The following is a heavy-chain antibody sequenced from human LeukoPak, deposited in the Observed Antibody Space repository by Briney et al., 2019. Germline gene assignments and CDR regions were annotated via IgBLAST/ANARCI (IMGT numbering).Heavy chain of an antibody. D-gene: IGHD3-10*01. CDR3: ARGGYYGSGSFPDY. J-gene: IGHJ4*02. V-gene: IGHV1-2*02. CDR2: INPNSGDT. Sequence: ASVKVSFKASEYTFTAYYIHWVRQAPGQGLEWMGRINPNSGDTRSAQKFQGRVTMTSDTSITTAYMDLRSLRSDDTAVYYCARGGYYGSGSFPDYWGQGTLVTVSS. CDR1: EYTFTAYY.